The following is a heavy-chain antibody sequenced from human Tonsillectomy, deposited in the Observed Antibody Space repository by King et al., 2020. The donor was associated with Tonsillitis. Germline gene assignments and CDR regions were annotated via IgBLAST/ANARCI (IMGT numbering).Heavy chain of an antibody. CDR2: IDHSGGI. Sequence: VQLQQWGAGLLKPSETLSLTCTVYDESFSIYYWTWIRQPPGKGLEWIGDIDHSGGINYNPSLKSRVTISVDTSKKQFSLKLTSMTAADTGVYYCTRGFPSQDWDQGTLVTVSS. J-gene: IGHJ4*02. CDR1: DESFSIYY. CDR3: TRGFPSQD. V-gene: IGHV4-34*01.